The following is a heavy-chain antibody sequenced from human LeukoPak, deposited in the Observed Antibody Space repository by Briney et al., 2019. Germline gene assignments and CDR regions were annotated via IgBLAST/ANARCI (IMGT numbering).Heavy chain of an antibody. CDR3: ADSRWEVDY. CDR2: INHGGSA. CDR1: GFTFSDYY. Sequence: GSLRLSCAASGFTFSDYYMSWIRQPPGKGLEWIGEINHGGSANYNPSLKSRVTISVDTSKNQFSLKLSSVTAADTAVYYCADSRWEVDYWGQGTLVTVSS. D-gene: IGHD6-13*01. V-gene: IGHV4-34*08. J-gene: IGHJ4*02.